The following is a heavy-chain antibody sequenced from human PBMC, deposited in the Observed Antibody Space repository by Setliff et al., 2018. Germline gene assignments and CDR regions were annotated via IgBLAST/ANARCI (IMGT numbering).Heavy chain of an antibody. V-gene: IGHV3-15*07. Sequence: GGSLRLSCAASGFTFSSAWMNWVRQAPGKGLEWVGRIKGKTDGLATDYAAPVEGRFTISRDDSTNKLYLQMNSLKTEDTAVYYCTTDPSATFGGVIGAAFDMWGQGTMVTVSS. CDR3: TTDPSATFGGVIGAAFDM. J-gene: IGHJ3*02. CDR1: GFTFSSAW. D-gene: IGHD3-16*01. CDR2: IKGKTDGLAT.